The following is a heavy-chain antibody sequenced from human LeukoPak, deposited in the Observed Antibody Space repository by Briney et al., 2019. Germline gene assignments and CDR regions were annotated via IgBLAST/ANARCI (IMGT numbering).Heavy chain of an antibody. J-gene: IGHJ4*02. D-gene: IGHD3-3*01. CDR1: GGSISSYY. CDR2: IYYSGSP. Sequence: SETLSLTCTVSGGSISSYYWSWIRQPPGKGLEWIGYIYYSGSPNYNPSLKSRVTISVDRSSNQFSLNLRSVTAADTAVYYCARHRGRYDFNDYWGQGTLVTVSS. V-gene: IGHV4-59*08. CDR3: ARHRGRYDFNDY.